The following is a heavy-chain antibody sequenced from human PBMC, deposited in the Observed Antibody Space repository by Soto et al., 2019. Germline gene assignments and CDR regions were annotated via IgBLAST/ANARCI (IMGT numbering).Heavy chain of an antibody. CDR3: ARGSLGYCSSTSCYGYPYYFDY. J-gene: IGHJ4*02. V-gene: IGHV1-8*01. CDR2: MNPNSGNT. D-gene: IGHD2-2*01. CDR1: GYTFTSYD. Sequence: EASVKVSCKASGYTFTSYDINWVRQATGQGLEWMGWMNPNSGNTGYAQKFQGRVTMTRNTSISTAYMELSSLRSEDTAVYYCARGSLGYCSSTSCYGYPYYFDYWGQGTLVTVSS.